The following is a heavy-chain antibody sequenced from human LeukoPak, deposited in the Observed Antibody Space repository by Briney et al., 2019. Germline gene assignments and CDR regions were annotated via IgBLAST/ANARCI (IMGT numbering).Heavy chain of an antibody. CDR2: IYPGDSDT. V-gene: IGHV5-51*01. CDR3: ARVSLLYGDYSCGDY. J-gene: IGHJ4*02. Sequence: GEPLKISCKGSGYRFSSYWIAWVRQMPGKGLEWMGIIYPGDSDTRYSPSFQGQVTISADKSISTAYLQWSSLKASDTAMYYCARVSLLYGDYSCGDYWGQGTLVTVSS. CDR1: GYRFSSYW. D-gene: IGHD4-17*01.